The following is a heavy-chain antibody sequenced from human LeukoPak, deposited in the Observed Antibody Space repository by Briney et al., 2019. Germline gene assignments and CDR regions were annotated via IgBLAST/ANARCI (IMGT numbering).Heavy chain of an antibody. CDR1: GFTFSSYA. V-gene: IGHV3-23*01. J-gene: IGHJ3*02. D-gene: IGHD2/OR15-2a*01. CDR2: ISHSGGTT. Sequence: GGSLRLSCAASGFTFSSYAMSWVRQAPGKGLEWVSAISHSGGTTYYGDSVKGRFTISRDNSKNTLYLQMNSLRAEDTAVYYCASNSRADAFDIWGQGTMVTVSS. CDR3: ASNSRADAFDI.